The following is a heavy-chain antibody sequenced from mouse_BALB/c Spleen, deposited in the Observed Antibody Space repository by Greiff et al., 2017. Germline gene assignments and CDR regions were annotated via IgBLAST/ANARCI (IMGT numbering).Heavy chain of an antibody. D-gene: IGHD1-1*01. V-gene: IGHV5-4*02. Sequence: EVKLVESGGGLVKPGGSLKLSCAASGFTFSDYYMYWVRQTPEKRLEWVATISDGGSYTYYPDSVKGRFTISRDNAKNNLYLQMSSLKSEDTAMYYCARYDGNYYAMDYWGQGTSVTVSS. CDR2: ISDGGSYT. J-gene: IGHJ4*01. CDR3: ARYDGNYYAMDY. CDR1: GFTFSDYY.